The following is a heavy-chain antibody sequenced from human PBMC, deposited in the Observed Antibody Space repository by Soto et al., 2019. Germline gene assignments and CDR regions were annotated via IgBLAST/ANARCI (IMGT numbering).Heavy chain of an antibody. CDR1: GDSISNSRFY. CDR2: IYHTGNA. Sequence: SETLSLTCSVSGDSISNSRFYWAWIRQPPGEGLEWTGSIYHTGNAYYNPSLKSRVTISVDTSKNQFSLKLTSVTAADAALYYCARDFFDSSDYTTNWFDPWGQGTLVTVSS. CDR3: ARDFFDSSDYTTNWFDP. D-gene: IGHD3-22*01. V-gene: IGHV4-39*01. J-gene: IGHJ5*02.